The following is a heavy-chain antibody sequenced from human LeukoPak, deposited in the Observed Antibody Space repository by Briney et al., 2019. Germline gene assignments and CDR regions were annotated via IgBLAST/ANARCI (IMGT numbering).Heavy chain of an antibody. V-gene: IGHV3-30*02. CDR3: AKDFPLGWLRFWGYFDY. CDR2: IRYDGSNK. CDR1: GFTFSSYG. J-gene: IGHJ4*02. D-gene: IGHD5-12*01. Sequence: GGSLRLSCAASGFTFSSYGMHWVRQAPGKGLEWVAFIRYDGSNKYYADPVKGRFTISRDNSKNTLYLQMNSLRAEDTAVYYCAKDFPLGWLRFWGYFDYWGQGTLVTVSS.